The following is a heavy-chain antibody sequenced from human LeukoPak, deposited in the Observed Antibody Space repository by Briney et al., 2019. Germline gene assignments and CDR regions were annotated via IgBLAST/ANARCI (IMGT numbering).Heavy chain of an antibody. CDR1: GASISSGGYY. CDR3: ARGGIRHYGSGSYSLQSPYLYYFDY. D-gene: IGHD3-10*01. J-gene: IGHJ4*02. V-gene: IGHV4-31*03. CDR2: IYYSGST. Sequence: PSETLSLTCTVSGASISSGGYYWSWIRQHPGKGLEWIGYIYYSGSTYYNPSLKSRVTITVDTSKNQFSLKLSSVTAADTAVYYCARGGIRHYGSGSYSLQSPYLYYFDYWGQGTLVTVSS.